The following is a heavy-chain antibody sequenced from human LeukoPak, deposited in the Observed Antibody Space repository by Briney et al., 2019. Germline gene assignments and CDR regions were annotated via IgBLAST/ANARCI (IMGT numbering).Heavy chain of an antibody. CDR3: AREYYYGSGNYYNRIDY. CDR2: IDPNSGGT. Sequence: ASVKVSCKASGYTVTGYYMHWVRQAPGQGLEWMGWIDPNSGGTNYAQKFQGRVTMTRDTSVSTAYMVLNRLRSDDTAVYYCAREYYYGSGNYYNRIDYWGQGTLVTVSS. CDR1: GYTVTGYY. V-gene: IGHV1-2*02. D-gene: IGHD3-10*01. J-gene: IGHJ4*02.